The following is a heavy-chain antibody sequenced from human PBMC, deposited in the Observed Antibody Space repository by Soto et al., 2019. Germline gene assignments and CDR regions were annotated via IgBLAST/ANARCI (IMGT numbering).Heavy chain of an antibody. D-gene: IGHD2-21*01. CDR3: ARSPLSYCGGDCYSAGSFDY. Sequence: QVQLVESGGGLVKPGGSLRLSCAASGFTFSDYYMSWIRQAPGKGLEWFSYISSSGSTIYYADYVKGRFTIYRDNAKNSLYLQMNSLRAEDTAVYYCARSPLSYCGGDCYSAGSFDYWGQGTLVTVSS. CDR1: GFTFSDYY. CDR2: ISSSGSTI. V-gene: IGHV3-11*01. J-gene: IGHJ4*02.